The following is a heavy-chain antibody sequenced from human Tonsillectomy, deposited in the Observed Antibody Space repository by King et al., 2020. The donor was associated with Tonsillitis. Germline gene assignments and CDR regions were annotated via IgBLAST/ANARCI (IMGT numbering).Heavy chain of an antibody. V-gene: IGHV3-23*04. CDR3: AKDFYDYVWGSPIGSNLDY. CDR1: GFTFSSYA. Sequence: QLVQSGGGLVQPGGSLRLSCAASGFTFSSYAMSWVRQAPGKGLEWVSAISGSGGSTYYADSVKGRFTISRDNSKNTLYLQMNSLRAEDTAVYYCAKDFYDYVWGSPIGSNLDYWGQGTLVTVSS. CDR2: ISGSGGST. D-gene: IGHD3-16*01. J-gene: IGHJ4*02.